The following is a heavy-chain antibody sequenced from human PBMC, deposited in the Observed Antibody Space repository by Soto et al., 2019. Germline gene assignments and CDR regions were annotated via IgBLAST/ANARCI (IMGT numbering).Heavy chain of an antibody. CDR3: ARYSSDPPTDFDS. J-gene: IGHJ4*02. D-gene: IGHD2-15*01. CDR2: IYYAESNK. Sequence: QVQLVESGGGVVQPGRSLTLSCAASGFTFRNYGMHWLRQAPGKGLEWVAVIYYAESNKYYADSVKDRFTMSRDNSKSTLYLQMKSLRAEDTAVYYCARYSSDPPTDFDSWGEVTLVPVSS. CDR1: GFTFRNYG. V-gene: IGHV3-33*01.